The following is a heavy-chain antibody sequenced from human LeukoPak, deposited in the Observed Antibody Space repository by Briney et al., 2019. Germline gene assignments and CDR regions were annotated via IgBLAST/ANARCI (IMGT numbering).Heavy chain of an antibody. J-gene: IGHJ4*02. D-gene: IGHD3-16*01. CDR1: GGSISSSSYY. CDR3: ASYGKAPRNFDY. V-gene: IGHV4-39*01. CDR2: IYYSGST. Sequence: SETLSLTCTVSGGSISSSSYYWDWIRQPPGKGLEWIGSIYYSGSTYYNPSLKSRVTISVDTSKNQFSLKLSSVTAADTAVYYCASYGKAPRNFDYWGQGTLVTVSS.